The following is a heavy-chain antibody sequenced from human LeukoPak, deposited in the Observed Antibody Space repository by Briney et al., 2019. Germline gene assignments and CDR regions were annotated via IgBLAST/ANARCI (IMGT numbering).Heavy chain of an antibody. CDR2: IIPILGIA. CDR3: AIGGSVVIVDY. CDR1: GDTFSSYA. J-gene: IGHJ4*02. V-gene: IGHV1-69*04. Sequence: SVKVSCKASGDTFSSYAISWVRQAPGQGLEWMGRIIPILGIANYAQKFQGRVTITADKSTSTAYMELSSLRSEDTAVYYCAIGGSVVIVDYWGQGTLVTVSS. D-gene: IGHD3-22*01.